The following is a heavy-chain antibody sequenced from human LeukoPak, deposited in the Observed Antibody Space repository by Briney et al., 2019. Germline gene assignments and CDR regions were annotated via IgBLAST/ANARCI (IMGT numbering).Heavy chain of an antibody. CDR2: INPNSGGT. D-gene: IGHD5-24*01. Sequence: ASVKVSCKASGYTFTGYYMHWVRQAPGQGLEWMGWINPNSGGTNYAQKFQGRVTMTRDTSISTAYMELSRLRSDDTAVYYRARGMATTDAFDIWGQGTMVTVSS. CDR3: ARGMATTDAFDI. V-gene: IGHV1-2*02. CDR1: GYTFTGYY. J-gene: IGHJ3*02.